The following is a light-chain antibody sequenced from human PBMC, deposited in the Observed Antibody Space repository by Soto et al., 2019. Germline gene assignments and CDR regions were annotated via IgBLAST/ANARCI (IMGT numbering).Light chain of an antibody. CDR3: QQSHGIPYT. CDR1: QTITGY. J-gene: IGKJ2*01. V-gene: IGKV1-39*01. Sequence: DIQMTQSPSSLSAFVGDRVTITCRASQTITGYLNWYQQKPGKAPKLLIYAASNLQSGVPSRFSGSGSGTDFTLTISSLQPEDFATYYCQQSHGIPYTFGQGTKLEIK. CDR2: AAS.